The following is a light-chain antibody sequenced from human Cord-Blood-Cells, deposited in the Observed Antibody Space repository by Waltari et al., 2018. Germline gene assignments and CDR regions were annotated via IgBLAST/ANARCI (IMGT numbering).Light chain of an antibody. Sequence: QSALTQPASVSGSPGQSITISCTETSRHVTGYNYVSWYQHHPGKPPKLMIYDVSKPPSGVSNRFSGSKSGNTASLTISGLQAEDEADYYCSSYTSSSTWVFGGGTKLTVL. CDR3: SSYTSSSTWV. V-gene: IGLV2-14*03. CDR1: SRHVTGYNY. J-gene: IGLJ3*02. CDR2: DVS.